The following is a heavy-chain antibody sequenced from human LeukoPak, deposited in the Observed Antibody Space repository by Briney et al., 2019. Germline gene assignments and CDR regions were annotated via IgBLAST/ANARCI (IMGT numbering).Heavy chain of an antibody. D-gene: IGHD3-9*01. CDR3: ARTRKYYDILTGYGLQNLRKPPYYYYMDV. J-gene: IGHJ6*03. CDR2: IYYSGST. Sequence: SETLSLTCTVPGGSISSYYWSWIRHPPGKGLEWIGYIYYSGSTNYNPSLKSRVTISVDTSKNQFSLKLSSVTAADTAVYYCARTRKYYDILTGYGLQNLRKPPYYYYMDVWGKGTTVTVSS. V-gene: IGHV4-59*01. CDR1: GGSISSYY.